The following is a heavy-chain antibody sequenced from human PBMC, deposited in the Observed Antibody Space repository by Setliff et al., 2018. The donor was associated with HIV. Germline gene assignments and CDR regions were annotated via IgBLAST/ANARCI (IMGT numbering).Heavy chain of an antibody. D-gene: IGHD3-10*01. CDR1: GYTFTHYA. J-gene: IGHJ6*03. CDR2: INTNTGNP. V-gene: IGHV7-4-1*02. Sequence: ASVKVSCKASGYTFTHYAMNWVRQAPGQGLEWMGWINTNTGNPTYAQDFTGRFVFSLDTSVSTAYLQISSLKAEDTAVYYCARDPGRRAPTYYYMDVWGKGTTVTVSS. CDR3: ARDPGRRAPTYYYMDV.